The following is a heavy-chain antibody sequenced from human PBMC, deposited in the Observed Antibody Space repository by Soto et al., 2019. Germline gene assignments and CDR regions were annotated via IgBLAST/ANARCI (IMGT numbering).Heavy chain of an antibody. J-gene: IGHJ6*02. CDR2: IYTSGST. D-gene: IGHD3-10*01. CDR3: ARDLGYFDSGSSANNYYYGMDV. Sequence: PSESLSLTGTVSGGSISSFYWSWIRQPAGKGLEWIGRIYTSGSTNYNPSLKSRVTMSVDTSKNQFSLKLTSVTAADTAVYHCARDLGYFDSGSSANNYYYGMDVWGRGTTVTSP. V-gene: IGHV4-4*07. CDR1: GGSISSFY.